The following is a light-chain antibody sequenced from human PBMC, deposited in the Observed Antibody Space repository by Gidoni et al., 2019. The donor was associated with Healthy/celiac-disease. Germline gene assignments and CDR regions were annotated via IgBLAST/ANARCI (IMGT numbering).Light chain of an antibody. J-gene: IGLJ2*01. CDR2: GKN. CDR3: NSRDSSGNHLV. V-gene: IGLV3-19*01. CDR1: SLRSYY. Sequence: SSELTQHPAVSVALGQTVRITCQGDSLRSYYASWDQQKPGQDPVLVIYGKNNRPSGIPDRFSGSSSGNTASLTSTGAQAEDEADYYCNSRDSSGNHLVFGGGTKLTVL.